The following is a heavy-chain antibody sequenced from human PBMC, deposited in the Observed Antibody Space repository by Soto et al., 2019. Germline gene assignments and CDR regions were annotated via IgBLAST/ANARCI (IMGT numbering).Heavy chain of an antibody. V-gene: IGHV1-46*01. CDR2: INPSGGGT. J-gene: IGHJ4*02. CDR3: AIPAAKMGWYYFGF. CDR1: GYTFTNYY. Sequence: QVQLVQSGAEVKKPGASVKVSCKTSGYTFTNYYMHWVRQAPGQGLEGMGIINPSGGGTTYAQKLHGRVNMTMHTPTSTVYMDLSRVRSEDTAVYYCAIPAAKMGWYYFGFWGQGTLVTGSS. D-gene: IGHD2-2*01.